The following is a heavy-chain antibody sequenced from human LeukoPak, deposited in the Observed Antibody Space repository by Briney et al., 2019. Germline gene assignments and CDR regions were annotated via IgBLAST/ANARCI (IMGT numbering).Heavy chain of an antibody. D-gene: IGHD3-10*01. Sequence: GASVKVSCKASGGTFSSYAISWVRQAPGQGLEWMGGIIPIFGTANYAQKFQGRVTITADESTSTAYMELSSLGSEDTAVYYCARGYYGSGSYSYYFDYWGQGTLVTVSS. CDR3: ARGYYGSGSYSYYFDY. J-gene: IGHJ4*02. CDR1: GGTFSSYA. V-gene: IGHV1-69*01. CDR2: IIPIFGTA.